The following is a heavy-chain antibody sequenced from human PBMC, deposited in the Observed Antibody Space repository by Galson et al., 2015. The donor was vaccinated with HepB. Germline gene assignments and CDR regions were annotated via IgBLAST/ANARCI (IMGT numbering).Heavy chain of an antibody. Sequence: SLRLSCAASAFNFNSYGMNWVRQAPGKGLEWVAVIGNDGNDRYYADTVKGRFTISRDNSKNTLYLQMNSLRADDTGVYYCARDVLGYDADDSSYNYMDVCGKGTTVIVSS. V-gene: IGHV3-33*01. CDR2: IGNDGNDR. D-gene: IGHD3-16*01. J-gene: IGHJ6*03. CDR1: AFNFNSYG. CDR3: ARDVLGYDADDSSYNYMDV.